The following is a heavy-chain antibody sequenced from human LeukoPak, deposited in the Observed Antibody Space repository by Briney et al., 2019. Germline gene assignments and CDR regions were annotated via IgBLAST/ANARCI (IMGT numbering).Heavy chain of an antibody. D-gene: IGHD2-15*01. V-gene: IGHV3-23*01. CDR2: IFGSGGSA. CDR1: GFTFGSYA. CDR3: AKTTTGYSSGRYPAWPIDY. Sequence: PGGSLRLSCAASGFTFGSYAMYWVRQAPGKGLEWVSGIFGSGGSAHYADSVEGRFTISRDNSKNTEYLQMDSLRAEDTATYYCAKTTTGYSSGRYPAWPIDYWGQGTLVTVSS. J-gene: IGHJ4*02.